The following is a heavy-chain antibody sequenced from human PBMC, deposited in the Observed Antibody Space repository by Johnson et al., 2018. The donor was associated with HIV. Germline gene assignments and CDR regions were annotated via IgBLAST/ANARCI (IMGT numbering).Heavy chain of an antibody. Sequence: QLVESGGGVVQPGRSLRLSCAASKFAFSTYAMHWVRQAPGKGLEWVAVISFDGNNRYYADSVKGRFTISRDNAKNSLYLQMNSLRAEDTAVYYCAKSNWGRDAFDIWGQGTMVTVSS. J-gene: IGHJ3*02. V-gene: IGHV3-30*07. CDR2: ISFDGNNR. CDR3: AKSNWGRDAFDI. CDR1: KFAFSTYA. D-gene: IGHD7-27*01.